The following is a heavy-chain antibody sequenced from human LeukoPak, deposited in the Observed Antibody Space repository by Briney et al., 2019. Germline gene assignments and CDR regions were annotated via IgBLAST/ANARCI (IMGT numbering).Heavy chain of an antibody. CDR1: GYTFSSYY. CDR3: ARGNYGGNSNFDY. J-gene: IGHJ4*02. Sequence: ASAKVSCKASGYTFSSYYMHWVRQAPGQGPEWMGMINPSGGNTQYAQKFQGRVTVTRDTSTSTVYLELSRLRFEDTAVYSCARGNYGGNSNFDYWGQGTLVTVSS. CDR2: INPSGGNT. V-gene: IGHV1-46*01. D-gene: IGHD4-23*01.